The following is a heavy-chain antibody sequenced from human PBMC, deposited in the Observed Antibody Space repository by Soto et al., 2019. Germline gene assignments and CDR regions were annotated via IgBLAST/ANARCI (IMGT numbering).Heavy chain of an antibody. Sequence: QVQLQESGPGLVKPSQTLSLTCTVSGGSLSSGGYYWSWIRQHPGKGLEWIGYIYNSGSTYYNPSLKSRXTXSVATSKNQFSLKLSSVTAADTAVYYCASDLLDDYGGKGLAYWGQGTLVTVSS. J-gene: IGHJ4*02. D-gene: IGHD4-17*01. CDR1: GGSLSSGGYY. V-gene: IGHV4-31*03. CDR2: IYNSGST. CDR3: ASDLLDDYGGKGLAY.